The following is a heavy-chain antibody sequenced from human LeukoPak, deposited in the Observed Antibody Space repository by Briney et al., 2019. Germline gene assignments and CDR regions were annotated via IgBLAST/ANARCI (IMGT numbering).Heavy chain of an antibody. CDR3: ARVPGLAAAGTPHFDY. J-gene: IGHJ4*02. Sequence: PGGSLRLYCAASGFTVSSNYMSWVRQAPGKGLEWVSVFYSGDNTYYADSVKGRFTMSRDNSKNTLFLQMNSLRAEDTAFYYCARVPGLAAAGTPHFDYWGQGTLVAVSS. CDR2: FYSGDNT. V-gene: IGHV3-53*01. D-gene: IGHD6-13*01. CDR1: GFTVSSNY.